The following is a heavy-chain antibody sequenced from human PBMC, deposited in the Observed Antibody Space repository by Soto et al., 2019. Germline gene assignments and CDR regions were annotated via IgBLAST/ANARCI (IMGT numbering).Heavy chain of an antibody. D-gene: IGHD1-1*01. CDR3: AKAPWNLAHTHYFDF. J-gene: IGHJ4*02. Sequence: QVQLVESGGGVVQPGRSLRLSCAASGFIFSSDAMHWVRQAPGKGLEWVAVISSDGSNRYYADSVGGRFTISRDNSENTAYLHMSSLTGDDTAVFYCAKAPWNLAHTHYFDFWGQGTLVTVSS. CDR1: GFIFSSDA. V-gene: IGHV3-30-3*01. CDR2: ISSDGSNR.